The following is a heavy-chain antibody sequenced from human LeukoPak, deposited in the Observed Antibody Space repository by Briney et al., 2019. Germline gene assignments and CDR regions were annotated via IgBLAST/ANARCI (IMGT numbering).Heavy chain of an antibody. CDR1: GYSISSGYY. V-gene: IGHV4-38-2*01. CDR3: ARHAEFCSSTSCYFFDY. D-gene: IGHD2-2*01. Sequence: SETLSLTCAVSGYSISSGYYWGWIRQPPGKGLEWIGSIYHSGSTYYNPSLKSRVTISVDTSKNQFSLKLSSVTAADTAVYYCARHAEFCSSTSCYFFDYWGQGTLVTVSS. J-gene: IGHJ4*02. CDR2: IYHSGST.